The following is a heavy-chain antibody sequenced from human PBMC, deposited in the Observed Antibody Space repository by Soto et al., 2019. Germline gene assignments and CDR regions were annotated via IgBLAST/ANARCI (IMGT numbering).Heavy chain of an antibody. J-gene: IGHJ5*02. CDR2: IYYSGST. D-gene: IGHD2-2*02. Sequence: PSETLSLTCTVSGGSISSYYWSWIRQPPGKGLEWIGYIYYSGSTNYNPSLKSRVTISVDTSKNQFSLKLSSVTAADTAVYYCARGTLIPLYNWFDPWGQGTLVTVSS. V-gene: IGHV4-59*08. CDR3: ARGTLIPLYNWFDP. CDR1: GGSISSYY.